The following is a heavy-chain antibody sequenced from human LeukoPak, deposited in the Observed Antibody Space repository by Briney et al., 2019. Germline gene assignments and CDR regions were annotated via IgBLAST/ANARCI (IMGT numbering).Heavy chain of an antibody. CDR1: GFTFSQYA. CDR2: ISYDGNHK. D-gene: IGHD3-10*01. Sequence: PGGSLRLSCAASGFTFSQYAIHWVRQAPGKGLEWVAVISYDGNHKYYADSVKGRFTTSSSRDNSKNTLYLQMNSLRAEDTAVYYCATLGSISGSSHFDSWGQGTLVTVSS. V-gene: IGHV3-30*14. CDR3: ATLGSISGSSHFDS. J-gene: IGHJ4*02.